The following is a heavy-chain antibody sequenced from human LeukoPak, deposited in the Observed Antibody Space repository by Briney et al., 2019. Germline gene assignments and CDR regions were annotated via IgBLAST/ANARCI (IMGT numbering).Heavy chain of an antibody. Sequence: PGGSLRLSCAASGFTFSSSEMNWVRQAPGKGLEWVSYITSRGSTIYYADSVKGRFTISRDNAKNSLYLQMNSLRAEDTAVYYCATSGYSNIDYWGQGTLVTVSS. J-gene: IGHJ4*02. D-gene: IGHD4-11*01. CDR1: GFTFSSSE. CDR3: ATSGYSNIDY. CDR2: ITSRGSTI. V-gene: IGHV3-48*03.